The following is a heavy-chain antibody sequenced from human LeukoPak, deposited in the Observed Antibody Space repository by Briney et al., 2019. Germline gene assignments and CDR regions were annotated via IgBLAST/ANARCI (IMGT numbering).Heavy chain of an antibody. CDR3: ARDLAHDY. CDR2: ISERGGDT. V-gene: IGHV3-23*01. J-gene: IGHJ4*02. D-gene: IGHD3-3*02. Sequence: RGSLRLSCAASGCTFSSYALGWVSQAPGEGLEWVSVISERGGDTDYAGSVTGLFTIYRANSKNMLYLQMNSLRAEDTAVCYCARDLAHDYWGQGTLVTVSS. CDR1: GCTFSSYA.